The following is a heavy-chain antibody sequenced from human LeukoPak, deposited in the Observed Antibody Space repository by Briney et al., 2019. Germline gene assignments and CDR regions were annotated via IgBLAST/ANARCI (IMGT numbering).Heavy chain of an antibody. CDR2: IRSKANSYAT. J-gene: IGHJ6*02. CDR3: TTLRGYYYYGMDV. Sequence: GGSLKLSCAASGFTFSGSAMRWVRQASGKGLEWVGRIRSKANSYATAYAASVKGRFTISRDDSKNTAYLQMNSLKTEDTAVYYCTTLRGYYYYGMDVWGQGTTVTVSS. D-gene: IGHD3-16*01. CDR1: GFTFSGSA. V-gene: IGHV3-73*01.